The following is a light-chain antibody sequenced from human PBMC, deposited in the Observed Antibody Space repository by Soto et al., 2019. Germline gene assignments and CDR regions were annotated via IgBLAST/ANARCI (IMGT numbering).Light chain of an antibody. V-gene: IGKV3-15*01. CDR1: HSVSSS. CDR3: QQYSDWRPQ. CDR2: GAS. J-gene: IGKJ1*01. Sequence: EIVMTQSPATLSVSPWERATLFCRASHSVSSSLAWYQQKPGQAPRLLIHGASTRATGIPARFSGSGSGTEFTLTISSLQSEDFAVYYCQQYSDWRPQFGQGTKVDI.